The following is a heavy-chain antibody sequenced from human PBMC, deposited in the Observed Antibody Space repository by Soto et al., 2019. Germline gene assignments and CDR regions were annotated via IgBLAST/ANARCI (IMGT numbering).Heavy chain of an antibody. CDR1: GFTFNNYG. J-gene: IGHJ4*02. Sequence: PGGSLRLSCAASGFTFNNYGMHWVRQAPGKGLEWVALIWHDGSNKGYADSVKGRFTISRDNSKNTLNLQMNSLRVEYTAVYYCTRAAIKGELLDYWGQGTQVTVSA. CDR3: TRAAIKGELLDY. V-gene: IGHV3-33*01. D-gene: IGHD1-26*01. CDR2: IWHDGSNK.